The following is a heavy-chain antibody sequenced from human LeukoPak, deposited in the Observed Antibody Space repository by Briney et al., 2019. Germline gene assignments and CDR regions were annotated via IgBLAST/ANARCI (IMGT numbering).Heavy chain of an antibody. J-gene: IGHJ4*02. V-gene: IGHV3-23*01. Sequence: PGGSLRLSCAASGFTFSSYAMSWVRQAPGKGLEWVSAISGSGGSTYYADSVKGRFTISRDNSKNTLYLQMDSPRAEDTAVYYCAKAVPPYYGSGSYPDYWGQGTLVTVSS. D-gene: IGHD3-10*01. CDR2: ISGSGGST. CDR3: AKAVPPYYGSGSYPDY. CDR1: GFTFSSYA.